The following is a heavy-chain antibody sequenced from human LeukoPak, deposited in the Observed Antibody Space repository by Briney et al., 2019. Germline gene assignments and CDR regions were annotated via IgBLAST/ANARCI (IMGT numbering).Heavy chain of an antibody. Sequence: GRSLRLSCAASGFTFRSYTMHWVRQAPGKGLEWVAVILYDGRTTNYAESVRGRFTISRDTSENTLYLQMNSLRAEDTAVYYCAKDEMAVAIFDYWGQGTLVTVSS. CDR3: AKDEMAVAIFDY. J-gene: IGHJ4*02. V-gene: IGHV3-30*04. D-gene: IGHD6-19*01. CDR2: ILYDGRTT. CDR1: GFTFRSYT.